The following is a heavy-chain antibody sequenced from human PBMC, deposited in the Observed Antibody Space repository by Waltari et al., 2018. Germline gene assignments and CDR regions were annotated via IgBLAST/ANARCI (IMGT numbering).Heavy chain of an antibody. CDR1: GGSFSGYY. CDR2: INHSGST. D-gene: IGHD6-25*01. J-gene: IGHJ6*03. CDR3: ARSGPYYYYMDV. V-gene: IGHV4-34*01. Sequence: QVQLQQWGAGLLKPSETLSLTCAVYGGSFSGYYWSWIRQPPGKGLEWIGEINHSGSTNYNPSLKSRVTISVDTSKNQFSLKLSSVTAADTAVYYCARSGPYYYYMDVWGKGTTVTVSS.